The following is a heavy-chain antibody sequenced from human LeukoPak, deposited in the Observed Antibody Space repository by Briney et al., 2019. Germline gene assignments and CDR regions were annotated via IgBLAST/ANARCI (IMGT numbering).Heavy chain of an antibody. CDR3: ARSGNYYYYMDV. CDR1: GFTFSNYA. J-gene: IGHJ6*03. Sequence: GGSLRLSCAASGFTFSNYAMHWVRQAPGTGLEWVALISYEGSKKFYADSVEGRFTISRDNSKTTLYLHMNSLRAEDTVIYYCARSGNYYYYMDVWGKGTTVTVSS. CDR2: ISYEGSKK. V-gene: IGHV3-30*01. D-gene: IGHD1-14*01.